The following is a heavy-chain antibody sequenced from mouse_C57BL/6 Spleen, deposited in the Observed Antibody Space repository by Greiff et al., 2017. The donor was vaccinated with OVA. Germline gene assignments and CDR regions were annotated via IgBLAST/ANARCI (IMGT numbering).Heavy chain of an antibody. J-gene: IGHJ2*01. CDR1: GFNIKDYY. CDR2: IDPEDGET. CDR3: ARGSFDY. V-gene: IGHV14-2*01. Sequence: VQLQQSRAKLVKPGASVKLSCTASGFNIKDYYMHWVKQRTEQGLEWIGRIDPEDGETKYAPKFQGKATITADTSSNTAYLQLSSLTSEDTAVYYCARGSFDYWGQGTTLTVSS.